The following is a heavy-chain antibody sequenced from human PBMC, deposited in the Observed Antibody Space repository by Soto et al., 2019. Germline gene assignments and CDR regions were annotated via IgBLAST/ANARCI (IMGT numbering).Heavy chain of an antibody. V-gene: IGHV4-34*01. Sequence: LEILSLTCAVYGGSFIGYYWSWIRQPPGKGLEWIGEINHSGSTNYNPSLKSRVTISVDTSKNQFSLKLSSVTAADTAVYYCARVNSGTKTNYYYYGMDVWGQGTTVTVSS. D-gene: IGHD2-2*01. J-gene: IGHJ6*02. CDR2: INHSGST. CDR1: GGSFIGYY. CDR3: ARVNSGTKTNYYYYGMDV.